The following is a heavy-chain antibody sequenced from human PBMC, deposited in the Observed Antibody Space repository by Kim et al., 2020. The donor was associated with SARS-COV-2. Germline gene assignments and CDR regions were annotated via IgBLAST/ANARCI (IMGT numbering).Heavy chain of an antibody. V-gene: IGHV3-23*01. CDR3: AKVSDIVVVPAAIFPY. J-gene: IGHJ4*02. Sequence: GGSLRLSCAASGFTFSSYAMSWVRQAPGKGLEWVSAISGSGGSTYYADSVKGRFTISRDNSKNTLYLQMNSLRAEDTAVYYCAKVSDIVVVPAAIFPYWGQGTLVTVSS. CDR1: GFTFSSYA. D-gene: IGHD2-2*01. CDR2: ISGSGGST.